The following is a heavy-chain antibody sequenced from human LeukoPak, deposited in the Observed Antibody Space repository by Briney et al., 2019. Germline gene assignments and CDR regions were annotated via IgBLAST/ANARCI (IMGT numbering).Heavy chain of an antibody. Sequence: ASVKVSCKASGGTFSSYAISWVRQAPEQGLEWMGRIIPILGIANYAQKFQGRVTITADKSTSTAYMELSSLRSEDTAVYYCARDRVLLWENNDRGGYYFDYWGQGTLVTVSS. V-gene: IGHV1-69*04. J-gene: IGHJ4*02. CDR2: IIPILGIA. D-gene: IGHD3-10*01. CDR1: GGTFSSYA. CDR3: ARDRVLLWENNDRGGYYFDY.